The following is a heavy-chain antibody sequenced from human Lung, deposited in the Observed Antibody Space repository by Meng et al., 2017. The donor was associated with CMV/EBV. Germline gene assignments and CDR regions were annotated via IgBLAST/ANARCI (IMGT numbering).Heavy chain of an antibody. CDR3: ARIPAAIGGYYYYGMDV. D-gene: IGHD2-2*01. CDR2: IFSNDEK. V-gene: IGHV2-26*01. CDR1: GFSLSNARMG. J-gene: IGHJ6*02. Sequence: SGPTLVKPTETLTLTCTVSGFSLSNARMGVSWIRQPPGKALEWLAHIFSNDEKSYSTSLKSRLTISKDTSKSQVVLTMTNMDLVDTATYYCARIPAAIGGYYYYGMDVWGQGTTVTVSS.